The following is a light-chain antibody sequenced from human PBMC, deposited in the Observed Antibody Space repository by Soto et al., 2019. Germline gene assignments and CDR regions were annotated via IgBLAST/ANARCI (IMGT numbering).Light chain of an antibody. CDR3: SSYTITSTYV. J-gene: IGLJ1*01. CDR1: SSDVGGYNY. Sequence: QSALTQPASVSGSPGQSITISCTGTSSDVGGYNYVSWYQQHPGKAPKLMIYEVSDRPSGVSNRFSGSKSGNTASLTISGLQAEDEADYYCSSYTITSTYVVGTGTKRTVL. CDR2: EVS. V-gene: IGLV2-14*01.